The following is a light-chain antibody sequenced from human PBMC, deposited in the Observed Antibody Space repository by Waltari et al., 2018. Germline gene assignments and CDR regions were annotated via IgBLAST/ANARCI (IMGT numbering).Light chain of an antibody. J-gene: IGLJ2*01. CDR1: RSDIGNNY. Sequence: QSVLTQPPLASGPPGQKVTMSCSGGRSDIGNNYVYWYQQLPGTTPKLLIYRNTQRPSGVPDRISASKSGTSASLAISGLRSEDEAIYYCASWDDRLGGVLFGGGTKLTVL. CDR3: ASWDDRLGGVL. CDR2: RNT. V-gene: IGLV1-47*01.